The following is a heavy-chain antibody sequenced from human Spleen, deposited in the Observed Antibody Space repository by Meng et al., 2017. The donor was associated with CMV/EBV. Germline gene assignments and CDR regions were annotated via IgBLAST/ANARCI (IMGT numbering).Heavy chain of an antibody. CDR2: TYYRSKWYN. D-gene: IGHD6-19*01. CDR1: VSSNSAA. V-gene: IGHV6-1*01. Sequence: VSSNSAAWNWIRQSPSRGLEWLGRTYYRSKWYNDYAVSVKSRITINPDTSKNQFSLQLNSVTPEDTAVYYCARSLPPGWYANWFDSWGQGTLVTVSS. J-gene: IGHJ5*01. CDR3: ARSLPPGWYANWFDS.